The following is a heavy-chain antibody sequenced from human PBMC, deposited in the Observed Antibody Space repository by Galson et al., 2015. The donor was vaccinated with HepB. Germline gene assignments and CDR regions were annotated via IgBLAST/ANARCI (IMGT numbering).Heavy chain of an antibody. CDR2: INSDGSGT. Sequence: SLRLSCAASGFTFSSYWMHWVRQAPGKGLVWVSRINSDGSGTSYADSVKGRSTISRDNAKNTLYLQMNSLRAEDTAVYYCARRYYDSSASPPAVYFDLWGRGTLVTVSS. J-gene: IGHJ2*01. CDR1: GFTFSSYW. V-gene: IGHV3-74*01. D-gene: IGHD3-22*01. CDR3: ARRYYDSSASPPAVYFDL.